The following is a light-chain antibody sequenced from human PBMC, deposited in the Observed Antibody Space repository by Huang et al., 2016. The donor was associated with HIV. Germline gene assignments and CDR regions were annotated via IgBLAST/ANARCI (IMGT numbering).Light chain of an antibody. Sequence: DIVLTQSPATLSLSPGERATLSCRAGQSVGSYLAWYQQTPGQAPRLLVSDASHRATGFPARVSGSGSGTDFTLTISSLEPEDFAVYYCHQHSSWPGTFGQGTRVEIK. V-gene: IGKV3-11*01. CDR1: QSVGSY. J-gene: IGKJ1*01. CDR2: DAS. CDR3: HQHSSWPGT.